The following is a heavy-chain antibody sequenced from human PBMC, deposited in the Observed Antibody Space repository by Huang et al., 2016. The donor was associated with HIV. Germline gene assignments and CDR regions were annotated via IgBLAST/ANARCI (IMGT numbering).Heavy chain of an antibody. D-gene: IGHD5-12*01. Sequence: QVQLVESGGGVVQPGRSLRLSCAASGFTFRNYGMHWVRQAPGKGLEGVTTIPYYGSKRYHADSVKDRVTISRDNARNTLYLQMNSLKTEDTAVYYGAKEIVSTPPEGNYYYYMDVWGKGTTVTVSS. CDR1: GFTFRNYG. V-gene: IGHV3-30*18. CDR2: IPYYGSKR. CDR3: AKEIVSTPPEGNYYYYMDV. J-gene: IGHJ6*03.